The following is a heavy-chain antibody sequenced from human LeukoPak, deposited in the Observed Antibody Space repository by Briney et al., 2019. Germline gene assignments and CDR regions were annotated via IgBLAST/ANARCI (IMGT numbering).Heavy chain of an antibody. J-gene: IGHJ6*02. CDR2: ISYDGSNK. Sequence: GGSLRLSCAASGFTFSNYGMHWVRQAPGKGLEWVAVISYDGSNKYYADSVKGRFTISRDNSKNTLYLQMNSLRAEDTAVYYCARDLGSIAAVGEDYYYYGMDVWGQGTTVTVSS. CDR1: GFTFSNYG. D-gene: IGHD6-13*01. CDR3: ARDLGSIAAVGEDYYYYGMDV. V-gene: IGHV3-30*03.